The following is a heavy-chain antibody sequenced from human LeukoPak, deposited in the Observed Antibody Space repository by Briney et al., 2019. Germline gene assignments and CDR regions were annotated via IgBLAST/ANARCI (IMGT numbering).Heavy chain of an antibody. CDR1: GFAFSGYG. V-gene: IGHV3-30*02. CDR2: IAYDGSDK. D-gene: IGHD6-19*01. J-gene: IGHJ4*02. CDR3: VAIAVAGQFY. Sequence: GGSLRLSCAASGFAFSGYGMHWVRQAPGKGLEWVTYIAYDGSDKFYADSVRGRFTISRDNSKNTLYVQMNSLRVEDTAMYYCVAIAVAGQFYWGQGTLVTVSS.